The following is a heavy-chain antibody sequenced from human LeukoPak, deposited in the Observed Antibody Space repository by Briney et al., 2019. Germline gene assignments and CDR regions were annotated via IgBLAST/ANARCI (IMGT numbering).Heavy chain of an antibody. CDR1: GFTFSSYW. CDR2: INSDGSST. J-gene: IGHJ4*02. CDR3: AKDRRVYDILTPFDY. Sequence: GGSLRLSCAASGFTFSSYWMHWVRQAPGKGLVWVSRINSDGSSTNYADSVEGRFTISRDNAKNTLYLQMNSLRAEDTAVYFCAKDRRVYDILTPFDYWGQGTLVTVSS. D-gene: IGHD3-9*01. V-gene: IGHV3-74*01.